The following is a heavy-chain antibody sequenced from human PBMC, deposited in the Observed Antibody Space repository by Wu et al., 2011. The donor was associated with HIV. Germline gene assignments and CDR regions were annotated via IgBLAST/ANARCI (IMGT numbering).Heavy chain of an antibody. Sequence: QVQLVESGGGVVQPGRSLRLSCAAPGFTFGSYAMHWVRQAPGKGLEWVAVISYDGSNKYYADSVKGRFTISRDNSKNTLYLQMNSLRAEDTAVYYCARDRTVGSGWGYYFDYWGQGTLATVSS. CDR2: ISYDGSNK. D-gene: IGHD6-19*01. J-gene: IGHJ4*02. CDR3: ARDRTVGSGWGYYFDY. V-gene: IGHV3-30-3*01. CDR1: GFTFGSYA.